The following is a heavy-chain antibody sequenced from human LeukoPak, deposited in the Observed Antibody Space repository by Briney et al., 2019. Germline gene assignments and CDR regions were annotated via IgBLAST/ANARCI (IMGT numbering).Heavy chain of an antibody. V-gene: IGHV1-69*13. Sequence: ASVTVSCTASGGTFIRYAISWVRQAPGQGLEWMGGYIPMFATANYAENFQTRVTITADESTSTFSMELSSLRPEDGAVYFCSGASSKWELSFWGQGSLVTVSS. J-gene: IGHJ4*02. CDR2: YIPMFATA. CDR3: SGASSKWELSF. D-gene: IGHD1-26*01. CDR1: GGTFIRYA.